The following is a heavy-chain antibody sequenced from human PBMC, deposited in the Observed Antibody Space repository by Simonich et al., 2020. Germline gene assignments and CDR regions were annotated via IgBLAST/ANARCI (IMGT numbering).Heavy chain of an antibody. J-gene: IGHJ6*03. CDR2: INPHTGGT. CDR1: GYTFTGYY. Sequence: QVQLVQSGAEVKKPGASVKVSCKASGYTFTGYYMHWGRQAPGQGLEGMGWINPHTGGTNYEQKFQGRVTMTRDTSISTAYMELSRLRSDDTAVYYCARDLRGSYYYYYYMDVWGKGTTVTVSS. V-gene: IGHV1-2*02. CDR3: ARDLRGSYYYYYYMDV. D-gene: IGHD1-26*01.